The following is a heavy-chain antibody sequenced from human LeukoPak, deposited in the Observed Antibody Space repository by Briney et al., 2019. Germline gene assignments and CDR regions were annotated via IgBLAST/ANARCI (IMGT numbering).Heavy chain of an antibody. CDR1: GFTFSSYE. D-gene: IGHD3-10*01. Sequence: GGSLRLSCAASGFTFSSYEMNWVRQAPGKGLEWVSYISGSGSSIYYADSVKGRFTISRDNAKNSLYLQMNSLRADDTAVYHCARDGGVTYWGQGTLVTVSS. J-gene: IGHJ4*02. CDR2: ISGSGSSI. V-gene: IGHV3-48*03. CDR3: ARDGGVTY.